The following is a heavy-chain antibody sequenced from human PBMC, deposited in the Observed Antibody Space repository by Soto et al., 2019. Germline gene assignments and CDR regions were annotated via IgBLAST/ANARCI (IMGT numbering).Heavy chain of an antibody. CDR1: GFTFSDYA. CDR3: AKGVRQWLVPSDFSY. Sequence: VQLVESGGGVVQPGRSLRLSCAASGFTFSDYAMHWVRQAPGKGLEWVAVVSHDGRNTHYADSVKGRFTISRDSSKNTVSLEMTSLRAEATAAYYWAKGVRQWLVPSDFSYWGQGALVTVSS. V-gene: IGHV3-30*18. D-gene: IGHD6-19*01. CDR2: VSHDGRNT. J-gene: IGHJ4*02.